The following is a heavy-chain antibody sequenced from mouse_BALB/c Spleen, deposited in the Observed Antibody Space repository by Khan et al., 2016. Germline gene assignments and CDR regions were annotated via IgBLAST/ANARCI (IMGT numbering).Heavy chain of an antibody. J-gene: IGHJ3*01. CDR3: AISNDGYFDQAWFAY. D-gene: IGHD2-3*01. CDR1: GYSITSDYA. CDR2: ISYSGST. V-gene: IGHV3-2*02. Sequence: EVKLEESGPGLVKPSQSLSLTCTVTGYSITSDYAWNWIRQFPGNKLEWMGYISYSGSTSYNPSLKSRISITRDTSKNQFFLQLTSVTTEDTATYDIAISNDGYFDQAWFAYWGQGTLVTVSA.